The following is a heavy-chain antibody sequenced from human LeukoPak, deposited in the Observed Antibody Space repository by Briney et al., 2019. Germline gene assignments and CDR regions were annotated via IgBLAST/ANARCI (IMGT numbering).Heavy chain of an antibody. D-gene: IGHD3-22*01. J-gene: IGHJ4*02. CDR2: ISSSSSYI. CDR3: ARDRRGDYYDSSGRGGYFDY. V-gene: IGHV3-21*01. CDR1: GFTFSSYN. Sequence: GGSLRLSCAASGFTFSSYNMNWVRQAPGKGLEWVSSISSSSSYIYYADSVKGRFTISRDNAKNSLYLQMNSLRAEDTAVYYCARDRRGDYYDSSGRGGYFDYWGQGTLVTVSS.